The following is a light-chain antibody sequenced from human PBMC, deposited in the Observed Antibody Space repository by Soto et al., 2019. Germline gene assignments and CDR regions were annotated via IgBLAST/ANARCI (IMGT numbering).Light chain of an antibody. CDR2: GAS. V-gene: IGKV3-20*01. CDR1: QRVSSDF. J-gene: IGKJ5*01. CDR3: QQYAGSPT. Sequence: EIVLTQSTATLSLSPGEGASLSCMARQRVSSDFLGWYQHKPGQPPRLLIYGASSRAPDIPDRFSGSGSWTDFTLTISRLEPEDFAVYYCQQYAGSPTFGQGTRLEI.